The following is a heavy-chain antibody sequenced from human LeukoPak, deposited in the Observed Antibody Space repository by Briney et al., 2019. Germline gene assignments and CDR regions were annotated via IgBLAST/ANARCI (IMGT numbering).Heavy chain of an antibody. Sequence: GSLRLSCAASGFTFSSYSMNWVRQAPGKGLEWIGNIYSSGNTYYNASLKSRVTIYIDTSKNQFSLNLSSVTAADTAVYYCAKSGGSGLIDYWGRGTLVTVSS. CDR2: IYSSGNT. V-gene: IGHV4-59*04. J-gene: IGHJ4*02. D-gene: IGHD1-26*01. CDR3: AKSGGSGLIDY. CDR1: GFTFSSYSMN.